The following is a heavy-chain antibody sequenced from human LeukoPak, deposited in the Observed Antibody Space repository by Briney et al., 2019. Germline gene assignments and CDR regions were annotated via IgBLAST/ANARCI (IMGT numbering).Heavy chain of an antibody. CDR2: INADNGNT. Sequence: GASVKVSCKTSGYTFTTYAIHWVRQAPGQRLEWMGWINADNGNTKYSQKFQGRVTFISNTSATTAFMELSSLRSEDAAVYYCARDSGSGNNDYWGQGTLVTVSS. V-gene: IGHV1-3*01. J-gene: IGHJ4*02. CDR1: GYTFTTYA. CDR3: ARDSGSGNNDY. D-gene: IGHD1-26*01.